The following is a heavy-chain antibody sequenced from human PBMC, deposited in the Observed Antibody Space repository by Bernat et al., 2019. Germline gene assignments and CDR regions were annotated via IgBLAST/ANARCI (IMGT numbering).Heavy chain of an antibody. Sequence: QVQLVESGGGVVQPGRSLRLSCAASGFTFSSYAMHWVRQAPGKGLEWVAVISYDGSNKYYADSVKGRFTISRDNSKNTLYLQMNSLRAEDTAVYYCAKMGGYIAAAGPTTRNDAFDIWGQGTMVTVSS. CDR2: ISYDGSNK. CDR1: GFTFSSYA. V-gene: IGHV3-30*04. CDR3: AKMGGYIAAAGPTTRNDAFDI. J-gene: IGHJ3*02. D-gene: IGHD6-13*01.